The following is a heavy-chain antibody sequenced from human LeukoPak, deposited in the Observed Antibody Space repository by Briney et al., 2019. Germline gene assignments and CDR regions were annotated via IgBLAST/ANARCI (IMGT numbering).Heavy chain of an antibody. CDR2: ISGSGANT. CDR1: GFTFSSYA. D-gene: IGHD5-18*01. J-gene: IGHJ1*01. Sequence: PGGSLRLSCAASGFTFSSYAMSWVRQAPGKGLEWVSLISGSGANTYYADSVKGRFTISRDNSKNTLYLQMNSLRAEDTAVYYCAKKGGYSYGYQYFHHWGQGTLVTVSS. CDR3: AKKGGYSYGYQYFHH. V-gene: IGHV3-23*01.